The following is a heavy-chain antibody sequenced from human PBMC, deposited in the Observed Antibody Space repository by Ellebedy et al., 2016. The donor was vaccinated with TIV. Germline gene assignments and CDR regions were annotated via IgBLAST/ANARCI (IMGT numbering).Heavy chain of an antibody. CDR2: IIAGGDST. D-gene: IGHD3-22*01. CDR1: GFTFSGHA. J-gene: IGHJ4*02. CDR3: VKLDSSGFYYGRLDY. Sequence: GESLKISCAASGFTFSGHAMSWVRQTPGKGLEWVSGIIAGGDSTHYVDSVKGRFTIYRDNSKKTLYLQMNSLRAEDTAVYYCVKLDSSGFYYGRLDYWGQGTLVTVSS. V-gene: IGHV3-23*01.